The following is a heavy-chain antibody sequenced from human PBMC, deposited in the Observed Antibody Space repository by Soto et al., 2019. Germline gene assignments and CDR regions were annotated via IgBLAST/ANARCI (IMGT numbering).Heavy chain of an antibody. CDR1: GYTFTSYG. CDR2: ISAYNGNT. D-gene: IGHD2-2*01. J-gene: IGHJ5*02. CDR3: ARQYCSSTSCSWFDP. Sequence: ASVKVSCKXSGYTFTSYGISWERQAPGQGLEWMGWISAYNGNTNYAQKLQGRVTMTTDTSTGTAYMELRSLRSDDPAVYYCARQYCSSTSCSWFDPWGQGTLVTVSS. V-gene: IGHV1-18*04.